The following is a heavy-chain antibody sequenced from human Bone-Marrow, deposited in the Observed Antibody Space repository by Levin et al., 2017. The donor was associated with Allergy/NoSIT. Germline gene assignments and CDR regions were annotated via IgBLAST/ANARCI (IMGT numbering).Heavy chain of an antibody. D-gene: IGHD4-17*01. Sequence: ESLKISCTVSGDSITHYHWNWIRQSPGKGLEWMGYVYYTGRTNYNPSLKSRLSMSLDTSKSQFSLKLSSVTAADTAVYYCARDFNSGDYVGWFDPWGQGTLVTVSS. CDR3: ARDFNSGDYVGWFDP. CDR1: GDSITHYH. V-gene: IGHV4-59*01. CDR2: VYYTGRT. J-gene: IGHJ5*02.